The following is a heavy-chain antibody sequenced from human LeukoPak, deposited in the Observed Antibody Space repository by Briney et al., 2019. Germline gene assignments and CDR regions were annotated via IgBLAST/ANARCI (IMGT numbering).Heavy chain of an antibody. D-gene: IGHD3-16*02. V-gene: IGHV4-39*01. CDR1: GGSFSSTTDY. J-gene: IGHJ4*02. CDR2: LYDSVTS. CDR3: ARHKGIVNKPFDY. Sequence: SDTLSLTCIVCGGSFSSTTDYWPWIRQPPGRGLVWIGSLYDSVTSYYSPSLKSRVTMSVDTSKNHLSRKLTSVTATDTAVYYCARHKGIVNKPFDYWGQGTLVTVSS.